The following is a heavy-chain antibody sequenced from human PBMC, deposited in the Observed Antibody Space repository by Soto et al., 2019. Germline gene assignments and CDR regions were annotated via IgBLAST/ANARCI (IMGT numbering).Heavy chain of an antibody. Sequence: ASVKVSCKASGYTFTSYGISWVRQAPGQGFEWMGWISAYNGNTNYAQKLQGRVTMTTDTSTSTAYMELRSLRSDDTAVYYCARERPTVIDYYYYGMDVWGQGTTVTVSS. CDR3: ARERPTVIDYYYYGMDV. V-gene: IGHV1-18*01. CDR1: GYTFTSYG. D-gene: IGHD4-4*01. J-gene: IGHJ6*02. CDR2: ISAYNGNT.